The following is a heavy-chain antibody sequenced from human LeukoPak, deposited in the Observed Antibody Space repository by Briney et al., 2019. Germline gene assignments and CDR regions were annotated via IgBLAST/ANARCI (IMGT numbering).Heavy chain of an antibody. CDR1: GFTFSSYG. V-gene: IGHV3-30*02. D-gene: IGHD6-13*01. CDR2: IRYDGSNK. CDR3: AKLPIAQQLVEDY. Sequence: GGSLRLSCAAPGFTFSSYGMDWVRQAPGKGLEWVAFIRYDGSNKYYADSVKGRFTISRDNSKNTLYLQMNSLRAEDTAVYYCAKLPIAQQLVEDYWGQGTLVTVSS. J-gene: IGHJ4*02.